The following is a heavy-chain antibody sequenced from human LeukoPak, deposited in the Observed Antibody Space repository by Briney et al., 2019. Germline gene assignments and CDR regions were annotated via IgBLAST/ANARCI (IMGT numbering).Heavy chain of an antibody. Sequence: ASVKVSCKTSGYAFGEYGISWVRQAPGQRLEWMGWISGYSGKTMYTQKFQGRVTMTKDTSTSTAYIDLRSLRPDDTAIYYCAKDEKNYQRGPFEFWGQGTLVTVSS. CDR2: ISGYSGKT. D-gene: IGHD1-7*01. CDR1: GYAFGEYG. J-gene: IGHJ4*02. V-gene: IGHV1-18*01. CDR3: AKDEKNYQRGPFEF.